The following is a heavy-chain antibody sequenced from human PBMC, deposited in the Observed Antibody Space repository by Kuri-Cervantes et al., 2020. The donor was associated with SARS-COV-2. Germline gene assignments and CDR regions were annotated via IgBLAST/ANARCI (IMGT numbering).Heavy chain of an antibody. CDR1: GFSFSSFG. J-gene: IGHJ4*02. V-gene: IGHV3-30*02. CDR3: ARDSGYYYDSSGYSNLDY. CDR2: IRYDGSNK. Sequence: GESLKISCAASGFSFSSFGIHWVRQAPGKGLEWVAYIRYDGSNKYYADSVKGRFTISRDNAKNSLYLQMNSLRAEDTAVYYCARDSGYYYDSSGYSNLDYWGQGTLVTVSS. D-gene: IGHD3-22*01.